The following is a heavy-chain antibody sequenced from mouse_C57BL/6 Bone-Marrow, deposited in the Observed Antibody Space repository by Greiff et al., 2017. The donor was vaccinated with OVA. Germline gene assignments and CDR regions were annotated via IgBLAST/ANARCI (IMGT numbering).Heavy chain of an antibody. CDR1: GYAFSSYW. V-gene: IGHV1-80*01. CDR3: ARSPYYYGSSYYYAMDY. CDR2: IYPGDGDT. J-gene: IGHJ4*01. Sequence: VKLLESGAELVKPGASVKISCKASGYAFSSYWMNWVKQRPGKGLEWIGQIYPGDGDTNYNGKFKGKATLTADKSSSTAYMQLSSLTSEDSAVYFCARSPYYYGSSYYYAMDYWGQGTSVTVSS. D-gene: IGHD1-1*01.